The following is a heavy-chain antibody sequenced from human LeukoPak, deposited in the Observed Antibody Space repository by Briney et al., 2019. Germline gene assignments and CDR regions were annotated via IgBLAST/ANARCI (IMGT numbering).Heavy chain of an antibody. J-gene: IGHJ3*02. CDR2: IYGGGST. D-gene: IGHD5-24*01. CDR3: AMRYDFDI. V-gene: IGHV3-53*01. Sequence: GESLRLSCAASGFIVSKTYMTWVRQAPGKRLEWVSIIYGGGSTWYADSVKGRFTISRDNSKNTVYLQMNGLRAEDTAVYYCAMRYDFDIWGQGTMVTVSS. CDR1: GFIVSKTY.